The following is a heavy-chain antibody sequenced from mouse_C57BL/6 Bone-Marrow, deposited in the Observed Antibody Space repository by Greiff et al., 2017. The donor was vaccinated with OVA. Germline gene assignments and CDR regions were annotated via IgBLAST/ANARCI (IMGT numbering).Heavy chain of an antibody. D-gene: IGHD2-4*01. V-gene: IGHV7-1*01. CDR3: ARDGDYVPFAY. Sequence: EVKLMESGGGLVQSGRSLRLSCATSGFTFSDFYMEWVRQAPGKGLEWIAASRNKANDYTTEYSASVKGRFIVSRDTSQSILYLQMNALRAEDTAIYYCARDGDYVPFAYWGQGTLVTVSA. CDR1: GFTFSDFY. CDR2: SRNKANDYTT. J-gene: IGHJ3*01.